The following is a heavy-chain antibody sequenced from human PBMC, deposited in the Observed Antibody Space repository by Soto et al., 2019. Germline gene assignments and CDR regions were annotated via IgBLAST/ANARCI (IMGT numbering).Heavy chain of an antibody. CDR2: ISGSGGST. CDR3: AKVGGGYDYGYYYYYMDV. D-gene: IGHD5-12*01. V-gene: IGHV3-23*01. CDR1: GFTFSSHA. J-gene: IGHJ6*03. Sequence: GGSLRLSCAASGFTFSSHAMSWVRQAPGKGLEWVSGISGSGGSTYYADSVKGRFTISRDNSKNKLYLQMNSLRAEDTAVYYCAKVGGGYDYGYYYYYMDVWGKGTTVTVSS.